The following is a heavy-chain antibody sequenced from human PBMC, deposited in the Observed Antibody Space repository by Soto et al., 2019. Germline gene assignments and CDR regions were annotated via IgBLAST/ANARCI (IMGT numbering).Heavy chain of an antibody. CDR3: ARDGRDIVLVQWEKNWFDP. CDR1: GFTFSSYA. Sequence: PGGSLRLSCAASGFTFSSYAMHWVRQAPGKGLDWVAVISYDGSNKYYADSVKGRFTISRDNSKNTLYLQMNSLRAEDTAVYYCARDGRDIVLVQWEKNWFDPWGQGTLVTVSS. V-gene: IGHV3-30-3*01. J-gene: IGHJ5*02. D-gene: IGHD2-2*01. CDR2: ISYDGSNK.